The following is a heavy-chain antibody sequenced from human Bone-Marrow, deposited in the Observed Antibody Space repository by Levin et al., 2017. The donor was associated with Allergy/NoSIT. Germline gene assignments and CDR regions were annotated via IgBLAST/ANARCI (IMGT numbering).Heavy chain of an antibody. D-gene: IGHD1-14*01. CDR2: INHTGST. V-gene: IGHV4-34*01. CDR1: GESFSGYH. CDR3: ARGGGAKKALGIPLTLRYFEC. J-gene: IGHJ4*02. Sequence: SQTLSLTCAVYGESFSGYHWNWIRPSPGRGLEWIGEINHTGSTNYNPSLRGRVTISVDASKTQFSLKLASVTAADTALYFCARGGGAKKALGIPLTLRYFECWGQGTLVTVSS.